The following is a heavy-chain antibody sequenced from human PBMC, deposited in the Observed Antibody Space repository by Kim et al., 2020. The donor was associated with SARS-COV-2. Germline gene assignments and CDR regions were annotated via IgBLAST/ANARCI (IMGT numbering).Heavy chain of an antibody. CDR2: ISYDGSNK. D-gene: IGHD6-19*01. J-gene: IGHJ6*02. CDR1: GFTFSSYA. CDR3: ARGTAGTYYCGMDV. V-gene: IGHV3-30*04. Sequence: GGSLRLSCAASGFTFSSYAMHWVRQAPGKGLEWVAVISYDGSNKYYADSVKGRFTISRDNSKNTLYLQMNSLRAEDTAVYYCARGTAGTYYCGMDVWGHGTTVTVSS.